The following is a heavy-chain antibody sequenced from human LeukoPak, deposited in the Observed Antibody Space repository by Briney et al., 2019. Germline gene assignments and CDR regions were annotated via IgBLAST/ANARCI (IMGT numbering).Heavy chain of an antibody. Sequence: SVKVSCKASGGTFSSYAISWVRQAPGQGLEWMGRIIPILGIANYAQKFQGRVTITADKSTSTAYMELSSLRSEDTAVYYCARVKVFSGYYAFDIWGQGTMVTVSS. D-gene: IGHD3-22*01. CDR1: GGTFSSYA. CDR2: IIPILGIA. V-gene: IGHV1-69*04. CDR3: ARVKVFSGYYAFDI. J-gene: IGHJ3*02.